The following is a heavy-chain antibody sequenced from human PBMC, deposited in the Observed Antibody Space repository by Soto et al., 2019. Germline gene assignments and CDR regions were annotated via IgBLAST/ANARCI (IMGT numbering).Heavy chain of an antibody. CDR2: INFDGSTT. Sequence: EVQLVESGGGLVQPGGSLRHSCAGSGFALSSSWMHWVRQDPGKGLVWVSRINFDGSTTDYADSVRGRFTISRDNAKNTLYLEMNSLRVDDTAVYHCARGPRGWYGFDYWGQGTLVTVSS. V-gene: IGHV3-74*01. CDR3: ARGPRGWYGFDY. D-gene: IGHD6-19*01. J-gene: IGHJ4*02. CDR1: GFALSSSW.